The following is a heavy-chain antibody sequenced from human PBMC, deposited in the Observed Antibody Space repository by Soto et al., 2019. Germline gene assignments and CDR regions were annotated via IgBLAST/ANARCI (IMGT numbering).Heavy chain of an antibody. Sequence: QLQLQESGSGLVKPSQTLSLTCAVSGGSISSGGYSWSWIRQPPGKGLEWIGYIYHSGSTYYNPSLKRRVTRSVDRSKNQFSLKLSSVTAADTAVYYCARLYVWGSYRRDYWGQGTLVTVSS. J-gene: IGHJ4*02. V-gene: IGHV4-30-2*01. D-gene: IGHD3-16*02. CDR2: IYHSGST. CDR3: ARLYVWGSYRRDY. CDR1: GGSISSGGYS.